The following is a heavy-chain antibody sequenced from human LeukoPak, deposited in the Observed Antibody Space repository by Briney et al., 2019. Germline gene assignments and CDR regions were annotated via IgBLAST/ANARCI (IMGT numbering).Heavy chain of an antibody. J-gene: IGHJ3*02. Sequence: PGGSLRLSCAASGFTFSNYEMNWVRQAPGKGLEWVSCISSSGSPIYYADSVKGRFTISRDNAKNSLYLQMNSLRAEDTAVYYCARGRGDYYAFDMWGQGTMVTVSS. CDR2: ISSSGSPI. D-gene: IGHD4-17*01. V-gene: IGHV3-48*03. CDR1: GFTFSNYE. CDR3: ARGRGDYYAFDM.